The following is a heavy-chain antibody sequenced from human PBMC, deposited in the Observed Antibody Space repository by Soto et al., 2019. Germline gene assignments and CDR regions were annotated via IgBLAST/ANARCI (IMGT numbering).Heavy chain of an antibody. CDR2: IYYSGST. CDR3: ARGYSSFYY. D-gene: IGHD6-13*01. J-gene: IGHJ4*02. V-gene: IGHV4-59*01. CDR1: GGSISSYY. Sequence: QVQLQESGPGLVKPSETLSLTCTVSGGSISSYYWSWIRQPPGKGLGWIGYIYYSGSTNYNPSLKSRVTISVDTSKNQFSLKLSSVTAADTAVYYCARGYSSFYYWGQGTLVTVSS.